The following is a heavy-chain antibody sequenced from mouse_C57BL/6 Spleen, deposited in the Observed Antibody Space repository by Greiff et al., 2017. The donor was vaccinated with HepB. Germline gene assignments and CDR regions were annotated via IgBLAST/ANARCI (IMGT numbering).Heavy chain of an antibody. D-gene: IGHD3-2*02. CDR2: IYPGDGDT. V-gene: IGHV1-82*01. CDR3: ARGAQATLYFDY. J-gene: IGHJ2*01. Sequence: VQLQQSGPELVKPGASVKISCKASGYAFSSSWMNWVKQRPGKGLEWIGRIYPGDGDTNYNGKFKGKATLTADKSSSTAYMQLSSLTSEDSAVYFGARGAQATLYFDYWGQGTTLTVSS. CDR1: GYAFSSSW.